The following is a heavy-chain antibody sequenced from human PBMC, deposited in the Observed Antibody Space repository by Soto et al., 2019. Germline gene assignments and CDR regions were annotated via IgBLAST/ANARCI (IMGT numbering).Heavy chain of an antibody. V-gene: IGHV3-33*01. CDR1: GFTFSNNG. Sequence: QVQLVESGGGVLQPGRSLRLSCAASGFTFSNNGMHCVRQAPGKGLEWVAVIWYDGINKYYADSVKGRFIISRNNSKNTVYLQMNTLRAEDTAVYYCARDRVQMVDGLDVWGQGTTVTVSS. J-gene: IGHJ6*02. CDR3: ARDRVQMVDGLDV. CDR2: IWYDGINK. D-gene: IGHD2-15*01.